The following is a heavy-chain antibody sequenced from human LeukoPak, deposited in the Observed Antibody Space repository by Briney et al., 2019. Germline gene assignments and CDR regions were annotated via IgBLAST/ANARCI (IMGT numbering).Heavy chain of an antibody. Sequence: SETLSLTCTVSGGPISSSTFYWGWIRQPPGKGLEWIGSIYYSGSTYYNPSLKSRVTISVDTSKNQFSLKLTSVTAADTAVYYCARDKILDAFDIWGQGTMVTVSS. D-gene: IGHD3-3*01. CDR1: GGPISSSTFY. CDR3: ARDKILDAFDI. CDR2: IYYSGST. J-gene: IGHJ3*02. V-gene: IGHV4-39*07.